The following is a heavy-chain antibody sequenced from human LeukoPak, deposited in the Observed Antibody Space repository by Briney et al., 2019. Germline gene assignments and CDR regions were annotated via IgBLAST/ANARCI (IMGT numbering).Heavy chain of an antibody. CDR2: IYTRGST. Sequence: SETLSLTCTVSGGSISSYYWSWIRQPAGKGLEWLGRIYTRGSTNYNPSLKSRVTISVDTSKNQFSLKLSSVTDADTAVYYCARGLSCSGDSCYSGWFDPWGQGTLVTVSS. CDR3: ARGLSCSGDSCYSGWFDP. J-gene: IGHJ5*02. D-gene: IGHD2-15*01. V-gene: IGHV4-4*07. CDR1: GGSISSYY.